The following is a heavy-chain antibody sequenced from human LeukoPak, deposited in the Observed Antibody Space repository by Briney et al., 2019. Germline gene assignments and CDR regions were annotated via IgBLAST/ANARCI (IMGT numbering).Heavy chain of an antibody. CDR2: INHNRGGT. D-gene: IGHD4-17*01. CDR3: AGPHDYGDYGFDYYYYYGMDV. J-gene: IGHJ6*02. V-gene: IGHV1-2*02. CDR1: GYTFTVFY. Sequence: ASVKVSCKASGYTFTVFYMHWVRQPPAQGLVGMGSINHNRGGTNYAQVFQDRLTKNRDAPIHRAYGAQNRLSCDDTAVYYCAGPHDYGDYGFDYYYYYGMDVWGQGTTVTVSS.